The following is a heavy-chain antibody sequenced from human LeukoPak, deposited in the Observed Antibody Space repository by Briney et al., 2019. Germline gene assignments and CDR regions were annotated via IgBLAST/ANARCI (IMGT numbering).Heavy chain of an antibody. J-gene: IGHJ4*02. V-gene: IGHV4-59*01. CDR2: IYSSGST. D-gene: IGHD6-13*01. CDR1: VGSFSSYY. Sequence: SETLSLPCSVSVGSFSSYYWSWIRQPPGKGLEGIWDIYSSGSTNYNPSLKSRVTISVDTSKNQFSLKLSSVTAADTAVYYCARGGYRSSWYFFDYWGQGTLVTVSS. CDR3: ARGGYRSSWYFFDY.